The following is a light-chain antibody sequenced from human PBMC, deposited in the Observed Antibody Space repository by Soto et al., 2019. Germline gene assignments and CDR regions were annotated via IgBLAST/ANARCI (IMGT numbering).Light chain of an antibody. CDR2: EVS. CDR3: SSYAGSSSFVV. J-gene: IGLJ2*01. Sequence: QSALTQSPAASGSPGQSVTISCIGTSADVGGYNYVSWYQQHPGKAPKLMIYEVSKRPSGVPDRFSGSKSGSTASLTVAGLQSEDEADYYCSSYAGSSSFVVFGGGTKVTVL. CDR1: SADVGGYNY. V-gene: IGLV2-8*01.